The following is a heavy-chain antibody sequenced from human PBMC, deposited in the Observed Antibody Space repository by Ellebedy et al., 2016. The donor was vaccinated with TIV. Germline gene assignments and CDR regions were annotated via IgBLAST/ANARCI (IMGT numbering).Heavy chain of an antibody. Sequence: PGGSLRLSCAASGFTFSSNWLSWVRQAPGKGLELVAKIKEDGSLKYYVDAVTGRFAISRDNAKNSLYLQMNSLSAEDTAVYYCTRYGNLGYWGQGTLVTVSS. J-gene: IGHJ4*02. CDR3: TRYGNLGY. CDR2: IKEDGSLK. D-gene: IGHD1-1*01. V-gene: IGHV3-7*03. CDR1: GFTFSSNW.